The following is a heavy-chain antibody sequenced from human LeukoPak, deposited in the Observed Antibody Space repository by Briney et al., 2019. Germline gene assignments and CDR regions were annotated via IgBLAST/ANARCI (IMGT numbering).Heavy chain of an antibody. D-gene: IGHD1-26*01. Sequence: PGGSLRLSCSASGFTFSNYAMHWVRQAPGKGLEYVSAISSSGGSTYYADLVKGRFTISRDNSKNTLYLQMSSLRPEDTAVYFSVKERSGGFFDYWGQGTLVTVSS. CDR3: VKERSGGFFDY. CDR1: GFTFSNYA. J-gene: IGHJ4*02. V-gene: IGHV3-64D*09. CDR2: ISSSGGST.